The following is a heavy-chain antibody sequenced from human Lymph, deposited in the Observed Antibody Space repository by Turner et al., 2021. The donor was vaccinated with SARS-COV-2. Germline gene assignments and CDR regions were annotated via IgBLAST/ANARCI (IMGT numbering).Heavy chain of an antibody. V-gene: IGHV4-59*01. CDR3: ARQTVNNWVDP. D-gene: IGHD2-21*02. CDR2: IFYRGRT. J-gene: IGHJ5*02. Sequence: QVQLQESGPRLVKPLETLSLTCTVSGGSMNNNYWSWIRQPPGKRLEWIGFIFYRGRTNDNPSLKSRVTISVDTSENQFSLKLTSVTAADTAIYYCARQTVNNWVDPWGQGTLVTVSS. CDR1: GGSMNNNY.